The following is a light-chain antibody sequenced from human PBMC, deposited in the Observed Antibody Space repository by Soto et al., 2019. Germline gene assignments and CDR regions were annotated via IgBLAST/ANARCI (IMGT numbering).Light chain of an antibody. CDR1: QSLLHSNGYNY. CDR3: RQARQLPQT. Sequence: DIVMTQSPLSLPVTPGEPASISCRSSQSLLHSNGYNYLDWYLQKPGQSPRLLISLGSNRASGVXDXSRGRGSGTDFTLEISRVEAEDVGGYYCRQARQLPQTFGRGPKV. CDR2: LGS. V-gene: IGKV2-28*01. J-gene: IGKJ1*01.